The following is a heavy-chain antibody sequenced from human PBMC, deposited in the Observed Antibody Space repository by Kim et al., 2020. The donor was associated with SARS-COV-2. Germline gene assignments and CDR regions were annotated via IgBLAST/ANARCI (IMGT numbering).Heavy chain of an antibody. V-gene: IGHV3-21*01. CDR2: IISSSRYI. J-gene: IGHJ6*02. CDR3: PSDFVVVQDDYYYYGMDV. D-gene: IGHD2-2*01. Sequence: GGSLRLSCAASGFTFSSYSMNWVRQAPGKGLEWVSYIISSSRYIYYADSVKGRFTISRDNAKNSLYLQMNSLSAEDTAVNYCPSDFVVVQDDYYYYGMDVWGQGTTVTVSS. CDR1: GFTFSSYS.